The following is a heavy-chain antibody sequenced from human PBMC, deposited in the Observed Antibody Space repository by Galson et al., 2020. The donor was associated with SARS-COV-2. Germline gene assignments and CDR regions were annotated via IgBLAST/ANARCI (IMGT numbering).Heavy chain of an antibody. Sequence: GESLKISCKASGYRFTNYWIGWVRQIPGKGLEWMGIVYPGDSDTRYSPSFQGQVTISADKSITTAYLQWRSLKASDTAMYYCARPARDEYNYGLGYWGQGTLVTVSS. CDR3: ARPARDEYNYGLGY. D-gene: IGHD5-12*01. CDR2: VYPGDSDT. CDR1: GYRFTNYW. V-gene: IGHV5-51*01. J-gene: IGHJ4*02.